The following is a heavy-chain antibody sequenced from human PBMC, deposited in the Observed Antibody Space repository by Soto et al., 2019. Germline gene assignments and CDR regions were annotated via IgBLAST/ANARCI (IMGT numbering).Heavy chain of an antibody. J-gene: IGHJ4*02. CDR2: IYSGGST. CDR1: GFSVSTNY. V-gene: IGHV3-53*01. Sequence: GSLRLSCAASGFSVSTNYMTWVRQAPGKGLEWVSVIYSGGSTYYADSVKGRFTISRDNSKNTLHLQMNSPRAEDTAVYYCARGSGSLYYFDFWGRGTLVTVSS. D-gene: IGHD1-26*01. CDR3: ARGSGSLYYFDF.